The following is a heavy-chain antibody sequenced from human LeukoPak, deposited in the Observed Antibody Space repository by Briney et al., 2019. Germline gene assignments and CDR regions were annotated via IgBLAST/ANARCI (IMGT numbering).Heavy chain of an antibody. V-gene: IGHV3-48*01. CDR2: IGTGTSTV. CDR3: VRDKDWGFDS. CDR1: GFTFTSYT. J-gene: IGHJ4*02. Sequence: PGESLRPSCAASGFTFTSYTMNWVRQAPGKGLEWVSHIGTGTSTVGYADSIKGRFTISRDNAKNSVDLQMSSLRVDNSAVYYCVRDKDWGFDSWGQGTLVTVSS. D-gene: IGHD7-27*01.